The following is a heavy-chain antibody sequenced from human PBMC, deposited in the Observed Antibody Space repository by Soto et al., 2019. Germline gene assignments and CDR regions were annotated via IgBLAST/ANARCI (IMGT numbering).Heavy chain of an antibody. CDR2: INHSGST. D-gene: IGHD3-10*01. J-gene: IGHJ4*02. Sequence: PSETLSLTCAVYGGSFSGYYWSWIRQPPGKGLEWIGEINHSGSTNYNPSLKSRVTISVDTSKNQFSLKLSSVTAADTAVYYCARGYYGSGSLVEWGQGTLVTVSS. CDR1: GGSFSGYY. V-gene: IGHV4-34*01. CDR3: ARGYYGSGSLVE.